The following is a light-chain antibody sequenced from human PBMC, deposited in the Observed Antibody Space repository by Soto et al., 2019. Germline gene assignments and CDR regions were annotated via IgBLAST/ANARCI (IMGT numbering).Light chain of an antibody. CDR1: QRILSSSNYKNY. V-gene: IGKV4-1*01. Sequence: DIVMTQSPDSLAVSLGERATINCKSSQRILSSSNYKNYLAWYQQKPGQPPKLLISWASTRESGVPDRFSGSGSGTDFTLTISSMHPPAVAAYYCQHYYTTPLTLGGGTKVDSK. CDR2: WAS. CDR3: QHYYTTPLT. J-gene: IGKJ4*01.